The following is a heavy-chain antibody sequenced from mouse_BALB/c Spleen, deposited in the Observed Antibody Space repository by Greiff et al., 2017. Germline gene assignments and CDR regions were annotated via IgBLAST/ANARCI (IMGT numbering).Heavy chain of an antibody. Sequence: EVKLQESGPGLVKPSQSLSLTCSVTGYSITSGYYWNWIRQFPGNKLEWMGYISYDGSNNYNPSLKNRISITRDTSKNQFFLKLNSVTTEDTATYYCARGGYGLAWFAYWGQGTLVTVSA. CDR1: GYSITSGYY. CDR2: ISYDGSN. D-gene: IGHD1-2*01. V-gene: IGHV3-6*02. CDR3: ARGGYGLAWFAY. J-gene: IGHJ3*01.